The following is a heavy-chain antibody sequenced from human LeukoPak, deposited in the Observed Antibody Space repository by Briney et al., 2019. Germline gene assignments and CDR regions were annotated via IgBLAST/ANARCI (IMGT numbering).Heavy chain of an antibody. CDR1: GGSISSYY. J-gene: IGHJ4*02. Sequence: SETLSLTCTVSGGSISSYYWSWIRQPPGKGLEWIGYIYYSGSTNYKPSLKSRVTISVETSKNQFSLKLRSVTAADTAVYYCARDGYSGNDGLWGQGTLVTVSS. D-gene: IGHD5-12*01. CDR3: ARDGYSGNDGL. CDR2: IYYSGST. V-gene: IGHV4-59*01.